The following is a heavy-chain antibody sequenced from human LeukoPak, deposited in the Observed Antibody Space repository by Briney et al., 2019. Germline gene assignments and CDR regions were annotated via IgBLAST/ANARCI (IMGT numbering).Heavy chain of an antibody. D-gene: IGHD3-16*02. CDR1: GGSISSYY. CDR3: ARGNYVWGSYRYYAFDI. J-gene: IGHJ3*02. V-gene: IGHV4-59*01. CDR2: IYYSGST. Sequence: PSETLSLTCTVSGGSISSYYWSWIRQSPAKGLEWIGHIYYSGSTNYNPSLKSRVTISVDTSKNQFSLKLSSVTAADTAVYYCARGNYVWGSYRYYAFDIWGQGTMVTVSS.